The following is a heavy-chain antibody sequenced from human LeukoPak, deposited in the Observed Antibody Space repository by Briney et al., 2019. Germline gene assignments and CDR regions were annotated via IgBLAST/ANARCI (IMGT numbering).Heavy chain of an antibody. D-gene: IGHD2-2*01. J-gene: IGHJ4*02. CDR3: ARDFDQYQLLFDY. CDR2: ISSSSSYI. V-gene: IGHV3-21*01. CDR1: GFTFSSYS. Sequence: PGGSLRLSCAASGFTFSSYSMNWVRQAPGKGLEWVSSISSSSSYIHYADSVKGRFTISRDNAKNSLYLQMNSLRAEDTAVYYCARDFDQYQLLFDYWGQGTLVTVSS.